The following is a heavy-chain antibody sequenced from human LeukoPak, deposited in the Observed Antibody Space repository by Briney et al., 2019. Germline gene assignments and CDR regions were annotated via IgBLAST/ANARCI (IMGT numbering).Heavy chain of an antibody. CDR1: GGSISSYY. Sequence: PSETLSLTCTVSGGSISSYYRSWIRQPPGKGLEWIGYIYYSGSTNYNPSLKSRVTISVDTSKNQFSLKLSSVTAADTAVYYCARMTYYDSNGYYYSYFDYWGQGTLVTVSS. V-gene: IGHV4-59*08. CDR2: IYYSGST. D-gene: IGHD3-22*01. CDR3: ARMTYYDSNGYYYSYFDY. J-gene: IGHJ4*02.